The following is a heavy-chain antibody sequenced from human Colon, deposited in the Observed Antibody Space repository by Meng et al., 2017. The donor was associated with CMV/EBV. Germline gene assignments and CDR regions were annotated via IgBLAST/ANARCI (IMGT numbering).Heavy chain of an antibody. CDR2: LTPDGRDT. CDR3: ARVPRSDLAY. CDR1: GFTFSTSW. J-gene: IGHJ4*02. Sequence: GESLKISCEASGFTFSTSWMHWIRQVPGKGLEWVAILTPDGRDTYDVDSVTGRFTISRDNAKDSLYLQRNSLRAEDTALYYCARVPRSDLAYWGQGTLVTVSS. V-gene: IGHV3-7*01.